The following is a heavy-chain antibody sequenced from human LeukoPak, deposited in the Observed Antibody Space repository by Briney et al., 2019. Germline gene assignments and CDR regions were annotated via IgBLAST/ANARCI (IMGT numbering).Heavy chain of an antibody. CDR2: IYHSGST. CDR1: GDSISSYY. Sequence: SETLSLTCTVSGDSISSYYWSWLRQPPGKGQEWIGYIYHSGSTNYNPSLKSRVTISADTSKDQFSLKLASVTAADTAVYYCATGYSSTWYYFDYWGQGTLVTFSS. CDR3: ATGYSSTWYYFDY. V-gene: IGHV4-59*01. D-gene: IGHD6-13*01. J-gene: IGHJ4*02.